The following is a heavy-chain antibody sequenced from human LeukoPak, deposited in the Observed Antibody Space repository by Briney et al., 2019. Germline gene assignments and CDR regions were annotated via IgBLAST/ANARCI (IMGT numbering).Heavy chain of an antibody. CDR2: IYYSGST. CDR3: ARHVSSGWYGGYYYFDY. Sequence: SEALSLTCTVSGGSISSSSYYWGWIRQPPGKGLEWIGSIYYSGSTYYNPSLKSRVTISVDTSKNQFSLKLSSVTAADTAVYYCARHVSSGWYGGYYYFDYWGQGTLVTVSS. D-gene: IGHD6-19*01. V-gene: IGHV4-39*01. J-gene: IGHJ4*02. CDR1: GGSISSSSYY.